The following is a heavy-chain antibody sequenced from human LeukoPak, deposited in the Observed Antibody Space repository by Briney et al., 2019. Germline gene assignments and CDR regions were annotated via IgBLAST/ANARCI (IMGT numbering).Heavy chain of an antibody. CDR1: GYIFTSYG. CDR3: ARDEVAAAHLPLDY. J-gene: IGHJ4*02. CDR2: ISAYNGNT. V-gene: IGHV1-18*01. D-gene: IGHD6-13*01. Sequence: ASVKVSCKASGYIFTSYGISWVRQAPGQGLEWMGWISAYNGNTNYAQKLQGRVTMTTDTSTSTAYMELRSLRSDDTAVYYCARDEVAAAHLPLDYWGQGTLVTVSS.